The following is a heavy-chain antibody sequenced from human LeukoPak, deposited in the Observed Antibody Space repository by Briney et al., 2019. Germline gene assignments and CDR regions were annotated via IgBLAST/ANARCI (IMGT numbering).Heavy chain of an antibody. CDR2: IYYSGTT. Sequence: KPSETLSLTCSVSGGSISSGGYYWSWIRQHPGKGLEWIGYIYYSGTTYYSPSLKSRLTISLDTSKNQFSLKLNSMTAADTAVYYCARVSNYALYYFDSWGQGTLVTVPS. D-gene: IGHD4-11*01. V-gene: IGHV4-31*03. CDR1: GGSISSGGYY. CDR3: ARVSNYALYYFDS. J-gene: IGHJ4*02.